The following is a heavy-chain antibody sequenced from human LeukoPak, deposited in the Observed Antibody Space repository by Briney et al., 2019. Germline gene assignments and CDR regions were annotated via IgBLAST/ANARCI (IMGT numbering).Heavy chain of an antibody. Sequence: GASVKVSCKASGGPLSTFPISWVRQPPGQGLEWMGRIIPILGIANYAQKFQGRVTITADKSTSTAYMELSSLRSEDTAVYYCARDSEEQWLYGYWGQGTLVTVSS. D-gene: IGHD6-19*01. J-gene: IGHJ4*02. CDR1: GGPLSTFP. CDR2: IIPILGIA. V-gene: IGHV1-69*04. CDR3: ARDSEEQWLYGY.